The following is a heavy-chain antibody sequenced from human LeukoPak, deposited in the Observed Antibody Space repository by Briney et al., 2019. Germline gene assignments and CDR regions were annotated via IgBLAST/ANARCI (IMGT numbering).Heavy chain of an antibody. D-gene: IGHD5-18*01. CDR1: GGSFSGYY. V-gene: IGHV4-34*01. CDR2: INHSGST. J-gene: IGHJ4*02. CDR3: ARAYWRQLPSAIDY. Sequence: SATLSLTCAVYGGSFSGYYWSWIRQPPGKGLEWIGEINHSGSTNYNPSLKSRVTISVDTSKNQFSLKLSSVTAADTAVYYCARAYWRQLPSAIDYWGQGTLVTVSS.